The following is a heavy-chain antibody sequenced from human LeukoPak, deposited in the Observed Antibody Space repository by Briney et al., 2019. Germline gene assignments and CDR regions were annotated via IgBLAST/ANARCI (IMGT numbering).Heavy chain of an antibody. J-gene: IGHJ4*02. CDR3: ARKDFSSGSFTY. CDR1: GFTFNIYY. CDR2: IGLHGYPL. V-gene: IGHV3-11*04. D-gene: IGHD3-22*01. Sequence: GGSLRLSWAVSGFTFNIYYMSWIRQAPGKGLEWISYIGLHGYPLDYADSVKGRFTISRDNAQNSLYLDMSSLRAEDTAVYYCARKDFSSGSFTYWGQGTLVTVSS.